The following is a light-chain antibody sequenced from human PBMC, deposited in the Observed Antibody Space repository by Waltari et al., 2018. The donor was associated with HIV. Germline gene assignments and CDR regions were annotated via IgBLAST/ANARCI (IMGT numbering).Light chain of an antibody. V-gene: IGLV2-14*03. CDR2: DVS. CDR3: SSYTSSSALYVV. J-gene: IGLJ2*01. Sequence: QSALTQPASVSGSPGQSNTISCTGTSSDVGGYNYVPWSQQHPGKAPNLMIYDVSNRPSGVSNRFSGSKSGNTASLTISGLQAEDEADYYCSSYTSSSALYVVFGGGTKLTVL. CDR1: SSDVGGYNY.